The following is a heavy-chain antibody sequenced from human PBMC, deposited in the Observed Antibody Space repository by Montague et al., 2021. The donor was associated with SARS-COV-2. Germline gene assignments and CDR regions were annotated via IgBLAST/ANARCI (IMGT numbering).Heavy chain of an antibody. Sequence: SETLSLTCTVSGGSISSSYWSWIRQPPGKGLEWIGYIYHYGSAKYNPSLKSRVTISVDTSKNQFSLKLSSVTAVDTAVYYCARHANGDWYYLDYWGQGTLVTVSS. V-gene: IGHV4-59*08. CDR3: ARHANGDWYYLDY. D-gene: IGHD2-21*01. CDR1: GGSISSSY. CDR2: IYHYGSA. J-gene: IGHJ4*02.